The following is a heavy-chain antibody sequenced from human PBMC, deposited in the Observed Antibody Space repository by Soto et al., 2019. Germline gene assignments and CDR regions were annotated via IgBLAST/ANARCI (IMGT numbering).Heavy chain of an antibody. CDR2: INPNSGGT. D-gene: IGHD3-10*01. V-gene: IGHV1-2*02. CDR1: GYTFTGYY. J-gene: IGHJ6*02. Sequence: GASVKVSCKASGYTFTGYYMHWVRQAPGQGLEWMGWINPNSGGTNYAQKFQGRVTMTRDTSISTAYMELSRLRSDDTAVYYCARGGEYGSRDYYYYGMDVWGQGTTVTVSS. CDR3: ARGGEYGSRDYYYYGMDV.